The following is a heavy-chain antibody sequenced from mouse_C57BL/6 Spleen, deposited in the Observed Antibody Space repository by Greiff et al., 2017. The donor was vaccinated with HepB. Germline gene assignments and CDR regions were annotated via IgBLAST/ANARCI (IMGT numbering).Heavy chain of an antibody. Sequence: VQLQQSGPELVKPGDSVKISCKASGYSFTGYFMNWVMQSHGKSLEWIGRINPYNGDTFYNQKFKGKATLTVDKSSSTAHMELRSLTSEDSAVYYCARSTTVVDYWYFDVWGTGTTVTVSS. CDR2: INPYNGDT. CDR1: GYSFTGYF. J-gene: IGHJ1*03. D-gene: IGHD1-1*01. V-gene: IGHV1-20*01. CDR3: ARSTTVVDYWYFDV.